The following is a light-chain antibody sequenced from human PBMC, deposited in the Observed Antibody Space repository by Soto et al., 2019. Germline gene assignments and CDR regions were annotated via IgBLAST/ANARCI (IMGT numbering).Light chain of an antibody. Sequence: EIVLTQSPATLSLSPGERATLSCTASQSVSSYLAWYQQKPGQAPRLLIYDASNRATGIPARFSGSGSGTDFTLIISSLEPEDFAVYFCQQRSNWPPFTFGPGTKVDIK. CDR2: DAS. CDR1: QSVSSY. CDR3: QQRSNWPPFT. J-gene: IGKJ3*01. V-gene: IGKV3-11*01.